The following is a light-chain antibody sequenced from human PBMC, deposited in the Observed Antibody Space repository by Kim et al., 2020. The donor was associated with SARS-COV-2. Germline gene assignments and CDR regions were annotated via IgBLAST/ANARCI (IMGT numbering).Light chain of an antibody. V-gene: IGKV1-5*03. CDR3: QQYNSWTWT. CDR1: QSISSW. J-gene: IGKJ1*01. CDR2: KAS. Sequence: DIQMTQSPSTLSASVGDRVTITCRASQSISSWLAWYQQKPGKAPKLLIYKASSLESGVPSRFSGSGSGTEFTLTISSLQPDDFATYYCQQYNSWTWTFGQGTKVDIK.